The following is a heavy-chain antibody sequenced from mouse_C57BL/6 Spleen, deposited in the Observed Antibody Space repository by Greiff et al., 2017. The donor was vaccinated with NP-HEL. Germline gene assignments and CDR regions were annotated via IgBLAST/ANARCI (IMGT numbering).Heavy chain of an antibody. CDR2: INPNNGGT. Sequence: EVQLQQSGPELVKPGASVKISCKASGYTFTDYYMTWVKQSPGKSLEWIGDINPNNGGTSYNQKFKGKATLTVDKSSSTAYMELRSLTSEDSAVYYCARMWDYASGGFAYWGQGTLVTVSA. J-gene: IGHJ3*01. CDR1: GYTFTDYY. D-gene: IGHD1-1*02. CDR3: ARMWDYASGGFAY. V-gene: IGHV1-26*01.